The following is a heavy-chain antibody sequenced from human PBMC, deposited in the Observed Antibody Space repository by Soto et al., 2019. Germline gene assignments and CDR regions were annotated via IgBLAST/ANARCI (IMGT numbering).Heavy chain of an antibody. D-gene: IGHD1-26*01. CDR2: ISGSGGST. Sequence: EVQLLESGGGLVQPGGSLRLSCVASGFTFSSYAMRWVRQAPGKGLEWVSAISGSGGSTYYADSVKGRFTISRDNSKNTLYLQMNGLRAEDTAVYYCARRGSGSYYDYWGQGTLVTVSS. V-gene: IGHV3-23*01. J-gene: IGHJ4*02. CDR1: GFTFSSYA. CDR3: ARRGSGSYYDY.